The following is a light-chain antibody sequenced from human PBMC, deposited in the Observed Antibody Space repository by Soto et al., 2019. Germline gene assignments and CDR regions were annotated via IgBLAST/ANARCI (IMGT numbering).Light chain of an antibody. J-gene: IGLJ1*01. CDR3: AAWDDSLNGHV. CDR2: SSN. CDR1: SSNIGANS. V-gene: IGLV1-44*01. Sequence: QSVLTQPHSASGTPGQRVTISCSGSSSNIGANSVQWFQQLPGTAPKVLIYSSNHRPSGVPERFSGSKSGTSASLAISELQSDDEADYYYAAWDDSLNGHVFGTGTKVTVL.